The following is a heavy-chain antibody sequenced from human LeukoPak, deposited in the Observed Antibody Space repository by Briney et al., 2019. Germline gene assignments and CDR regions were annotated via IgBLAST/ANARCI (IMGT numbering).Heavy chain of an antibody. J-gene: IGHJ4*02. Sequence: ASVKLSCKASGGTFSSYAISWVRQAPGQGLEWMGRIIPILGIANYAQKFQGRVTITADKSTSTAYMELSSLRSEDTAVYYCASGLRISDYFDYWGQGTLVTVSS. V-gene: IGHV1-69*04. CDR3: ASGLRISDYFDY. CDR2: IIPILGIA. CDR1: GGTFSSYA.